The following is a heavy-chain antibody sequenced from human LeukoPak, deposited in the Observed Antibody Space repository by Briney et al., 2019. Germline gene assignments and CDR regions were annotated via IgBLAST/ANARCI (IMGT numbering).Heavy chain of an antibody. V-gene: IGHV3-23*01. Sequence: PGGSLRLSCAASGFTFSSYAMSWVRQAPGKGLEWVSAISGSGGSTYYADFVKGRFTISRDNSKNTLYLQMNSLRAEDTAVYYCAGPAADCTNGVCYVNWGQGTLVTVSS. CDR3: AGPAADCTNGVCYVN. D-gene: IGHD2-8*01. CDR1: GFTFSSYA. J-gene: IGHJ4*02. CDR2: ISGSGGST.